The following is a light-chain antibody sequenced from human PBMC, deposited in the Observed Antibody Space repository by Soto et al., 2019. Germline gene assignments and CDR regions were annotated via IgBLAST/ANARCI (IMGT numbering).Light chain of an antibody. CDR1: QSVTNS. J-gene: IGKJ4*01. CDR2: DAS. V-gene: IGKV3-11*01. CDR3: QQHISSPLT. Sequence: EIVLTQSPATLSLSPGERATLSCRASQSVTNSLAWYQQKPGQAPRILVYDASNRATGIPTRFSGSGSGTDFTLTISKLEPEDFSVYYCQQHISSPLTFGGGTKVDIK.